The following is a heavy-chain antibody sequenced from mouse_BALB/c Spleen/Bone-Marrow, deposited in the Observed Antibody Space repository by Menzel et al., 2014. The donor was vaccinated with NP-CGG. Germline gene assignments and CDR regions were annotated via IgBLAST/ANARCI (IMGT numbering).Heavy chain of an antibody. CDR3: ARYDGYSDNAMDY. CDR1: RFTFTDYY. Sequence: EVKLMESGGGLVQPGSSLRLSCATSRFTFTDYYMNWVRQPPGKALEWLGFIRNKANGYTTEFSASVKGRFTISRDNSQSILYLQMNTLRAEDSATYYCARYDGYSDNAMDYWGQGTSVTVSS. J-gene: IGHJ4*01. D-gene: IGHD2-3*01. V-gene: IGHV7-3*02. CDR2: IRNKANGYTT.